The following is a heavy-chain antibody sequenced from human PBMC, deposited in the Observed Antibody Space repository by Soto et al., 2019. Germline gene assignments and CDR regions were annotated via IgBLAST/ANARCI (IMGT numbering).Heavy chain of an antibody. D-gene: IGHD3-10*01. CDR1: GFTFSSYA. V-gene: IGHV3-23*01. CDR2: ISGSGGST. J-gene: IGHJ1*01. Sequence: GSLRLSCAASGFTFSSYAMSWVRQAPGKGLEWVSAISGSGGSTYYADSVKGRFTISRDNSKNTLYLQMNSLRAEDTAVYYCAKANGSGSYKSLYFQHWGQGTLVTVSS. CDR3: AKANGSGSYKSLYFQH.